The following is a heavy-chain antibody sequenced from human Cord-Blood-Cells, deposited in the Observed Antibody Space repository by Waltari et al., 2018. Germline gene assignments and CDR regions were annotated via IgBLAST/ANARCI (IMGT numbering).Heavy chain of an antibody. CDR2: ISWNSGSI. Sequence: EVQLVESGGGLVQPGRSLRLSCAASGFTFDAYSMHWVRQAPGKGLEWVSGISWNSGSIGYADSVKGRFTISRDNAKNSLYLQMNSLRAEDTALYYCAKDIVAAAGTEGAFDIWGQGTMVTVSS. V-gene: IGHV3-9*01. CDR3: AKDIVAAAGTEGAFDI. CDR1: GFTFDAYS. J-gene: IGHJ3*02. D-gene: IGHD6-13*01.